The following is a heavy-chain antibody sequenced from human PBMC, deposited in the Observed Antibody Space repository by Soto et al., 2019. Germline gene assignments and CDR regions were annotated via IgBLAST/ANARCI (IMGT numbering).Heavy chain of an antibody. D-gene: IGHD3-9*01. Sequence: QSGGSLRLSCAASGFTFSSYWMSWVRQAPGKGLEWVANIKQDGSEKYYVDSVKGRFTISRDNAKNSLYLQMNSLRAEDTAVYYCARVGGSYDILTGYYIFHYYYYMDVWGKGTTVTVSS. J-gene: IGHJ6*03. CDR2: IKQDGSEK. CDR3: ARVGGSYDILTGYYIFHYYYYMDV. CDR1: GFTFSSYW. V-gene: IGHV3-7*01.